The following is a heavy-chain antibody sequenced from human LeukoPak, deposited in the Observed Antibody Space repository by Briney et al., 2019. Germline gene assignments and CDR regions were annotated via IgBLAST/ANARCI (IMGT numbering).Heavy chain of an antibody. CDR2: ISYDGSNK. J-gene: IGHJ4*02. CDR3: AKSSPEFDY. D-gene: IGHD1-14*01. Sequence: GRSLRLSCAAYAFTFSSYGMHWVRQAPGKGLEWVAVISYDGSNKYYADSVKGRFTISRDNSKNTLYLQMNSLRAKDTAVYYCAKSSPEFDYWGQGTLVTVSS. V-gene: IGHV3-30*18. CDR1: AFTFSSYG.